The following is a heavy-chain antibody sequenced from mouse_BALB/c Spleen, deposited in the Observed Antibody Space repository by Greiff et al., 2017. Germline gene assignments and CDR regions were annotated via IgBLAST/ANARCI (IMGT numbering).Heavy chain of an antibody. CDR2: ISSGGSYT. V-gene: IGHV5-6*01. CDR3: ARHPNWDGTCFAY. D-gene: IGHD4-1*01. CDR1: GFTFSSYG. Sequence: EVQLVESGGDLVKPGGSLKLSCAASGFTFSSYGMSWVRQTPDKRLEWVATISSGGSYTYYPDSVKGRFTISRDNAKNTLYLQMSSLKSEDTAMYYCARHPNWDGTCFAYWGQGTLVTVSA. J-gene: IGHJ3*01.